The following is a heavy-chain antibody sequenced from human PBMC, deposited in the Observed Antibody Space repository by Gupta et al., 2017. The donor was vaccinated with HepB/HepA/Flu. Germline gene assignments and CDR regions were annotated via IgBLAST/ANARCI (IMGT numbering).Heavy chain of an antibody. V-gene: IGHV3-53*01. CDR1: GFTCSSNY. J-gene: IGHJ6*03. CDR2: IYSGGST. CDR3: ARLPHGRDGYYYMDV. D-gene: IGHD2-21*02. Sequence: EVRLVESGGGFIQPGESLRLSCAASGFTCSSNYINWVRQAPGKGLQWVSVIYSGGSTYYADSVKGRFTISRDNAKNTLYLQMNSLRAEDTAVYYCARLPHGRDGYYYMDVWGKGTTVTVSS.